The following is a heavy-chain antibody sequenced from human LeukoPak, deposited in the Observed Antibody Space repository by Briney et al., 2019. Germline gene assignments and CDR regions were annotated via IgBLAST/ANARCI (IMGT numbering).Heavy chain of an antibody. CDR3: AMAYNYGMDI. V-gene: IGHV3-48*01. CDR2: ISSSSSTI. Sequence: GGSLRLSCAASGFTFSSYSMNWVRQAPGKGLEWDSYISSSSSTIYYADSVKGRFTISRDNAKNSLNLQMNSLRAEDTAVYYCAMAYNYGMDIWGQGTAVAVSS. CDR1: GFTFSSYS. J-gene: IGHJ6*02.